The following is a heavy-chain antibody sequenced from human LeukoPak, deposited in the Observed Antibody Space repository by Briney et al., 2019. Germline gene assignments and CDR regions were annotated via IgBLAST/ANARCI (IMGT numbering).Heavy chain of an antibody. J-gene: IGHJ5*02. CDR2: IIPILGIA. D-gene: IGHD1-7*01. CDR1: GGTFSSYT. Sequence: SVKVSCKPSGGTFSSYTISWVRQAPGQGLEWMGRIIPILGIANYAQKFQGRATITADKSTSTAYMELSSLRSEDTAVYYCATAGYNWNYVDWFDPWGQGTLVTVSS. V-gene: IGHV1-69*02. CDR3: ATAGYNWNYVDWFDP.